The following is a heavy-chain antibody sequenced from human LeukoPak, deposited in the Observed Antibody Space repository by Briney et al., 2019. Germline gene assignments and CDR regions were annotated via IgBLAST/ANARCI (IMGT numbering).Heavy chain of an antibody. CDR3: AKDHIAARPGSAFDY. J-gene: IGHJ4*02. Sequence: GGSLRLSCAASGSTFSSYAMSWVRQAPGKGLEWVSAISGSGGSTYYADSVKGRFTISRDNSKNTLYLQMNSLRAEDTAVYYCAKDHIAARPGSAFDYWGQGTLVTVSS. CDR1: GSTFSSYA. CDR2: ISGSGGST. V-gene: IGHV3-23*01. D-gene: IGHD6-6*01.